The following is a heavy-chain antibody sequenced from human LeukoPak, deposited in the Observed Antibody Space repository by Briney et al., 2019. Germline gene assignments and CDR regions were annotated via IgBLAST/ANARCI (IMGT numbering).Heavy chain of an antibody. J-gene: IGHJ4*02. Sequence: GGSLRLSCAPSIGFTLRNYAIHWVRQAPGKGLEWVAVISIDGSRQHYADFLVGRFTISRDNSKNTVSLQMSSLRTEDTAVYFCAREQGGSGWSGFDYWGQGAMVTVSS. CDR1: GFTLRNYA. CDR2: ISIDGSRQ. D-gene: IGHD6-19*01. CDR3: AREQGGSGWSGFDY. V-gene: IGHV3-30*15.